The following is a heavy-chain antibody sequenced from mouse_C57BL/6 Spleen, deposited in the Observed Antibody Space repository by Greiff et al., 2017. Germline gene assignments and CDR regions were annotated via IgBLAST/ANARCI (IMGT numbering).Heavy chain of an antibody. V-gene: IGHV1-80*01. J-gene: IGHJ4*01. CDR2: IYPGDGDT. CDR3: ARGDENAMDY. CDR1: GYAFSSYC. Sequence: QVQLQQSGAELVKPGASVKISCKASGYAFSSYCMNWVKQRPGKGLEWIGQIYPGDGDTNYNGKFKGKATLTADKSSSTAYMQLSSLTSEDSAVYFCARGDENAMDYWGQGTSVTVSS.